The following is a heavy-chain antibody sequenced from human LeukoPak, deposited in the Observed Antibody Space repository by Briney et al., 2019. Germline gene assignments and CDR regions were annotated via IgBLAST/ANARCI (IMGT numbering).Heavy chain of an antibody. J-gene: IGHJ4*02. CDR3: ARDQRGYSYGYVPLFDY. D-gene: IGHD5-18*01. Sequence: SETLSLTCAVYGGSFSGYYWSWIRQPPGKGLEWIGEINHSGSTNYNPSLKSRVTISVDTSKNQFSLKLGSVTAADTAVYYCARDQRGYSYGYVPLFDYWGQGTLVTVSS. V-gene: IGHV4-34*01. CDR2: INHSGST. CDR1: GGSFSGYY.